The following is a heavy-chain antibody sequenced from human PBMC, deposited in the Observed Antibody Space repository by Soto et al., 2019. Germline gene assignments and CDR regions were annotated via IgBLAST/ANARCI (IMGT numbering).Heavy chain of an antibody. CDR3: AKDRTNVRYSSGWGGIDY. Sequence: QVQLVESGGGVVQPGRSLRLSCAASGFMYSNYGMHWVRQGPGKGLEWMALISYDGSNKYYPDSVKGRFTISRDNSKNTLYLQMNSLRAEDTAVYYCAKDRTNVRYSSGWGGIDYWGQGTLVTVSS. J-gene: IGHJ4*02. CDR1: GFMYSNYG. D-gene: IGHD6-19*01. V-gene: IGHV3-30*18. CDR2: ISYDGSNK.